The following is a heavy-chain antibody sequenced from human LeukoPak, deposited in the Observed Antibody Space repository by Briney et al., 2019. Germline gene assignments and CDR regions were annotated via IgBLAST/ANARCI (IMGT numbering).Heavy chain of an antibody. V-gene: IGHV3-7*01. D-gene: IGHD2-15*01. J-gene: IGHJ4*02. Sequence: PGGSLRLSCAASGFTFTNYWMTWIRQAPVKGLEWVAKIKGDGSDKYYLDSVEGRFTISRDNAKNLLYLQMNSLRFEDTAVYYCAKEEGGGSCHDYWGQGTLVTVSS. CDR1: GFTFTNYW. CDR3: AKEEGGGSCHDY. CDR2: IKGDGSDK.